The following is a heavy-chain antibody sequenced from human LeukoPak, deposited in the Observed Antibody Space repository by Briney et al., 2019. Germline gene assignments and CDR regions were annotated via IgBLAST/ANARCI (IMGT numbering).Heavy chain of an antibody. D-gene: IGHD5-18*01. J-gene: IGHJ4*02. CDR2: ISGSGGST. CDR3: AKGEYSYGHVFGY. V-gene: IGHV3-23*01. Sequence: AGGSLRLSCAASGFTFSSYAMSWVRQAPGKGLEWVSAISGSGGSTYYADSVKGRFTISRDNSKNTLYLQMNSLRVEDTAVYYCAKGEYSYGHVFGYWGQGTLVSVSS. CDR1: GFTFSSYA.